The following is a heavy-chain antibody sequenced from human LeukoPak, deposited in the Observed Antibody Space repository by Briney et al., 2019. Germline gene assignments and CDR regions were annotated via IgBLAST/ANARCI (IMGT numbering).Heavy chain of an antibody. V-gene: IGHV4-59*01. J-gene: IGHJ4*02. CDR3: ARARVITHDFDY. CDR2: IYYSGST. CDR1: GGSISSYY. D-gene: IGHD4-17*01. Sequence: SETLSLTCTVSGGSISSYYWSWIRQPPGKGLEWIGYIYYSGSTNYNPSLKSRVTISVDTSKNQFSLKLSSVTAADTAGYYCARARVITHDFDYWGQGTLVTVSS.